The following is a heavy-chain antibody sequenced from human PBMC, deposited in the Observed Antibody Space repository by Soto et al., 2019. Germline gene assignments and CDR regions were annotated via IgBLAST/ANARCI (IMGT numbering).Heavy chain of an antibody. CDR2: IYYTGTT. J-gene: IGHJ4*02. CDR3: AGAWGGYSCDSVSYFDS. Sequence: QVHLQESGPGLVKPSETLSLTCTVSDGSVSSSSYSWNWIRQPPGKGLEWIGYIYYTGTTNYNPPLKSRLPRSVYTSKTQFPLQLSALTAADTAVDYCAGAWGGYSCDSVSYFDSWGQGTLVTVSS. D-gene: IGHD5-18*01. V-gene: IGHV4-61*01. CDR1: DGSVSSSSYS.